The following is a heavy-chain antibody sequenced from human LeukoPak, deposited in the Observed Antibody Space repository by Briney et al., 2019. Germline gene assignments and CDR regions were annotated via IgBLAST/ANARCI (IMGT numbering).Heavy chain of an antibody. CDR2: ISGSGDGT. Sequence: GGSLRLSCVASGFRFGDFAMSWVRLAPGKGLEWVSSISGSGDGTYYADSVKGRFTISRDNSRNTMYLQTNSLRAEDTALYYCAKQEGWELGDYYFDYWGQGTWSPSPQ. D-gene: IGHD1-26*01. J-gene: IGHJ4*02. CDR3: AKQEGWELGDYYFDY. V-gene: IGHV3-23*01. CDR1: GFRFGDFA.